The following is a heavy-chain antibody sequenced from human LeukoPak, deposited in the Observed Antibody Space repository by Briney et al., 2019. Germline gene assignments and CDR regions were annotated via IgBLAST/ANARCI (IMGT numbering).Heavy chain of an antibody. V-gene: IGHV1-2*02. CDR1: GYTFTGYY. Sequence: ASVKVSCKASGYTFTGYYMHWVRQAPGQGLEWMGWINPNSGGTNYAQKFQGRVTMTRDTSISTAYMELSRLRSDDTAVYYCARGAVASGWYYFDYWGQGTLVTVSS. J-gene: IGHJ4*02. D-gene: IGHD6-19*01. CDR3: ARGAVASGWYYFDY. CDR2: INPNSGGT.